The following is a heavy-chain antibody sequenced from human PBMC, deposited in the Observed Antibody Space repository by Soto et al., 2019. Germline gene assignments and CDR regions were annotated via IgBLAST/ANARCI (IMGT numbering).Heavy chain of an antibody. V-gene: IGHV3-7*03. CDR3: VKDSESSGYLTYFDY. CDR1: GFSFTSHW. J-gene: IGHJ4*02. CDR2: IKRDGSAS. D-gene: IGHD3-22*01. Sequence: EVQLVESGGGLVQPGESLRLSCAASGFSFTSHWMSWVRQAPGKGLEWVATIKRDGSASYYLGSVKGRFTISRDNANDSLFLEMTSLRAEDTALYYCVKDSESSGYLTYFDYWGQGTLVTVSS.